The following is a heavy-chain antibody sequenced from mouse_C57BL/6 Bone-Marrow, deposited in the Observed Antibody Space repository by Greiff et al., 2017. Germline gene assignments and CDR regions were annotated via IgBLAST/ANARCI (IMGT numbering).Heavy chain of an antibody. CDR2: IWSGGST. J-gene: IGHJ1*03. D-gene: IGHD2-5*01. CDR3: ARGRTIVIDWYFDV. Sequence: QVQLQQSGPGLVQPSQSLSITCTVSGFSLTSYGVHWVRQSPGKGLEWLGVIWSGGSTDYNAAFISRLSISKDNSKSQVFFKMNSLQADDTAIYYCARGRTIVIDWYFDVWGTGTTVTVSS. V-gene: IGHV2-2*01. CDR1: GFSLTSYG.